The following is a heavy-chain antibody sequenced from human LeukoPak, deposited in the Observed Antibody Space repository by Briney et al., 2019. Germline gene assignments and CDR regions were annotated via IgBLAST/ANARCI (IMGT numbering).Heavy chain of an antibody. J-gene: IGHJ6*02. CDR1: GGTFSSYA. Sequence: SVTVSCKASGGTFSSYAISWVRQAPGQGLEWMGGIIPIFGTANYAQKFQGRVTITADESTSTAYMELSSLRSEDTAVYYCARAQSARYYDSSGYPRWYYGMDVWGQGTTVTVSS. D-gene: IGHD3-22*01. CDR2: IIPIFGTA. CDR3: ARAQSARYYDSSGYPRWYYGMDV. V-gene: IGHV1-69*13.